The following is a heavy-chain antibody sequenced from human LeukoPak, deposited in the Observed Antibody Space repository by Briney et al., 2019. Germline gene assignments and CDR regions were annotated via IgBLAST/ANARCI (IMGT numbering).Heavy chain of an antibody. V-gene: IGHV1-2*02. CDR3: ARRLSSVTSRWFDP. Sequence: ASLKLSCTASGDTRSVYYIHWVRQAPGQWLEWMGWINPNGGGTSYTQEFQGRVTMTRDTSMSTVYLELSRLISDDTAVYFCARRLSSVTSRWFDPWGQGTLLTVSS. D-gene: IGHD4-17*01. CDR2: INPNGGGT. J-gene: IGHJ5*02. CDR1: GDTRSVYY.